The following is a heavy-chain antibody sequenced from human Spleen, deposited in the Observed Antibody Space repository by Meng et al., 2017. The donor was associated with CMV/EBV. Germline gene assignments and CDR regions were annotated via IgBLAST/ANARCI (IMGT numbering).Heavy chain of an antibody. Sequence: CKASGYTFTCYYMHWVRQAPGQGLEWMGWINPNSGGTNYAQKFQGRVTMTRDTSISTAYMELSRLRSDDTAVYYCATELLGPVNWFDPWGQGTLVTVSS. CDR3: ATELLGPVNWFDP. V-gene: IGHV1-2*02. CDR1: GYTFTCYY. D-gene: IGHD1-26*01. J-gene: IGHJ5*02. CDR2: INPNSGGT.